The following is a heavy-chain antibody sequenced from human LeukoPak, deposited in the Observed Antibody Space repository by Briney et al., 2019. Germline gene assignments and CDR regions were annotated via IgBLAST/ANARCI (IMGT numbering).Heavy chain of an antibody. CDR1: GYTFTGYY. Sequence: ASVKVSCKASGYTFTGYYMHWVGQAPGQGLEWMGWINPNSGGTNYAQKFQGRVTMTRDTSITTAYMELSRLSSDDTAVYYCARHPGKVTNDWYFDFWGRGTLVTVSS. D-gene: IGHD4-23*01. V-gene: IGHV1-2*02. J-gene: IGHJ2*01. CDR3: ARHPGKVTNDWYFDF. CDR2: INPNSGGT.